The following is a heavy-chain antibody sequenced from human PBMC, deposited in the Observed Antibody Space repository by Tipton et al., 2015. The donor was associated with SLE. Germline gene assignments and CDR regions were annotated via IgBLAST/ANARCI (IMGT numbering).Heavy chain of an antibody. D-gene: IGHD5-12*01. Sequence: TLSLTCTVSGGSISSSSYYWGWIRQPPGKGLEWIGSIYYSGSTYYNPSLKSRVTISVDTSKNQFSLKLSSVTAADTALYYCARLISAYDCNFDYWGQGTLVTVSS. CDR3: ARLISAYDCNFDY. J-gene: IGHJ4*02. V-gene: IGHV4-39*07. CDR2: IYYSGST. CDR1: GGSISSSSYY.